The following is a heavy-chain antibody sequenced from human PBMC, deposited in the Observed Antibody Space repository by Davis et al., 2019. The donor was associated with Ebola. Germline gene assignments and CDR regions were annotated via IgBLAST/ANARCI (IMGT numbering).Heavy chain of an antibody. CDR1: GGSISSGGYS. D-gene: IGHD2-21*01. CDR3: ARCDGYYYYMDV. Sequence: PSETLSLTCAVSGGSISSGGYSWSWIRQPPGKGLEWIGYIYHSGSTYYNPSLKSRVTISVDTSKNQFSLKLSSVTAADTAVYYCARCDGYYYYMDVWGKGTTVTVSS. J-gene: IGHJ6*03. V-gene: IGHV4-30-2*01. CDR2: IYHSGST.